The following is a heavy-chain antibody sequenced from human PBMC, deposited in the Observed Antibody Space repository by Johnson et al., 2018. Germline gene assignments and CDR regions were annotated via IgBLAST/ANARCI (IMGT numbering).Heavy chain of an antibody. Sequence: VQLQESGGDLVQPGGSXRLSCATSGFTFSTDAMSWVRQAPGKGLEWVSAISGSGGSTYYADSVKGRFTISRDNYKNTLYLQMNSLRAEDTAVYYCAKGGVSYYYYGMDVWGQGTTVTVSS. J-gene: IGHJ6*02. CDR2: ISGSGGST. V-gene: IGHV3-23*01. CDR3: AKGGVSYYYYGMDV. CDR1: GFTFSTDA. D-gene: IGHD3-16*01.